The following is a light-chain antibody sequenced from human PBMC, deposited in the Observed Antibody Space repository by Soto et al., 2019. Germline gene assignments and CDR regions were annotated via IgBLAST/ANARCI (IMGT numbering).Light chain of an antibody. CDR2: EAS. CDR1: QSVNTY. Sequence: EIVLTQSPATLSLSLGERATLSCKASQSVNTYVGWYQQKPGQAPRLLISEASDRATGIPARFSGSESGTHYTHAISSLEPEVFAVYHCQHRGTFGQGTRLEIK. CDR3: QHRGT. J-gene: IGKJ5*01. V-gene: IGKV3-11*01.